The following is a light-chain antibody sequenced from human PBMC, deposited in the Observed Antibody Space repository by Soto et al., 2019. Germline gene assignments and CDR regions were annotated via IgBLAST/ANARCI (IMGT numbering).Light chain of an antibody. CDR2: GNT. CDR1: DSNIGAGYD. Sequence: QSVLTQPPSVSGAPGQRVTISCSGSDSNIGAGYDVHWYQQLPGTAPKLLIYGNTNRPSGVPDRFSGSKSGTSASLAITGLQAEDEADYYCQSSDRSLRGSGVFGGGTKVTVL. J-gene: IGLJ2*01. V-gene: IGLV1-40*01. CDR3: QSSDRSLRGSGV.